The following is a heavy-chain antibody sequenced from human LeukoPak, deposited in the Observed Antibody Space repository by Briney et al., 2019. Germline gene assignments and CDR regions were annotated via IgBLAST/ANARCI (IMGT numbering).Heavy chain of an antibody. D-gene: IGHD3-3*01. V-gene: IGHV1-18*01. CDR1: GGTFSSYA. CDR3: ARGPYYDSWSGAGY. CDR2: ITTYNGNT. Sequence: ASVKVSCKASGGTFSSYAISWVRQAPGQGLEWMGWITTYNGNTNYIQKLQGRVTMTTDTSTSTAYMGLRSLRSDDTAVYYCARGPYYDSWSGAGYWGQGTLVTVSS. J-gene: IGHJ4*02.